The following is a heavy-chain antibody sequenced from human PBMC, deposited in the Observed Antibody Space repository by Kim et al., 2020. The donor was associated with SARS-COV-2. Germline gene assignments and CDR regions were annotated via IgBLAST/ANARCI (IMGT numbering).Heavy chain of an antibody. Sequence: SLKSRVTISVDTSKNQFSLKLSSVTAADTAVYYCARHQVASSGYYLGFDYWGQGTLVTVSS. J-gene: IGHJ4*02. V-gene: IGHV4-39*01. CDR3: ARHQVASSGYYLGFDY. D-gene: IGHD3-22*01.